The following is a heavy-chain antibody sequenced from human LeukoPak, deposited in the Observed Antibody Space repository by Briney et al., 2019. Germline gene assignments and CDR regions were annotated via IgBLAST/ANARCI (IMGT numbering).Heavy chain of an antibody. CDR3: ARADSGEDWFDP. D-gene: IGHD4-17*01. Sequence: GGSLRLSCAASGFTFSTYNMNWVRQAPGKGLEWVSSISSSSSYIYYADSVKGRFTISRDNAKNSLYLQMNSLRAEDTAVYYCARADSGEDWFDPWGQGTLVTVSS. V-gene: IGHV3-21*01. CDR1: GFTFSTYN. CDR2: ISSSSSYI. J-gene: IGHJ5*02.